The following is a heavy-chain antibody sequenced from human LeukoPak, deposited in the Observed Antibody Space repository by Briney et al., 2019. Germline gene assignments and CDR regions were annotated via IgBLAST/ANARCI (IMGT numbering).Heavy chain of an antibody. V-gene: IGHV3-23*01. CDR1: GFTFSSYA. Sequence: PGGSLRLSCAASGFTFSSYAMSWVRQAPGKGLEWASAISGSGGSTYYADSVKGRFTISRDNSKNTLYLQMNSLRAEDTAVYYCAKDRDIVATLRLDYWGQGTLVTVSS. CDR3: AKDRDIVATLRLDY. CDR2: ISGSGGST. D-gene: IGHD5-12*01. J-gene: IGHJ4*02.